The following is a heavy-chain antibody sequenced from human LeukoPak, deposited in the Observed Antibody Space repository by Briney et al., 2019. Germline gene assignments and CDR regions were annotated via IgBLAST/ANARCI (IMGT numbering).Heavy chain of an antibody. J-gene: IGHJ4*02. CDR1: GFTFSDSA. Sequence: GGSLRLSCAASGFTFSDSAIHWVRRASGKGLDWVGRIRSKADSYATTYVASVNGRFTISRADSKNTAYLQMNSLKNEETAVYYCTREYSSGWPFDYWGQGTPVTVSS. D-gene: IGHD6-19*01. CDR2: IRSKADSYAT. CDR3: TREYSSGWPFDY. V-gene: IGHV3-73*01.